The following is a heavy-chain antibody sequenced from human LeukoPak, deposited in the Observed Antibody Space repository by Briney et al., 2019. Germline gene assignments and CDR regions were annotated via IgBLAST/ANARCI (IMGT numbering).Heavy chain of an antibody. Sequence: PSETLSLTCTISGGSISSSTYSSGWIRQPPGNGLEWIGSIYYSGSTYYNPSLKSRVTISVDTSKNQFSLKLSSVTAADTAVYYCARRDWGQYYFDYWGQGTLVTVSS. CDR1: GGSISSSTYS. J-gene: IGHJ4*02. CDR2: IYYSGST. CDR3: ARRDWGQYYFDY. V-gene: IGHV4-39*01. D-gene: IGHD7-27*01.